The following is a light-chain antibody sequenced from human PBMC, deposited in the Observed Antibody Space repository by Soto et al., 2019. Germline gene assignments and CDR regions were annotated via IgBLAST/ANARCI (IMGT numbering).Light chain of an antibody. CDR3: SSYTSSSTVV. CDR1: SSDVGGYED. Sequence: QSALTQPASVSGSPGQSITISCTGTSSDVGGYEDVSWYQQHPGTAPKLVIYDVSNRPSGVSNRFSGSKSGNTASLTISGLQAEDEADYYCSSYTSSSTVVFGGVTKVTVL. V-gene: IGLV2-14*01. CDR2: DVS. J-gene: IGLJ2*01.